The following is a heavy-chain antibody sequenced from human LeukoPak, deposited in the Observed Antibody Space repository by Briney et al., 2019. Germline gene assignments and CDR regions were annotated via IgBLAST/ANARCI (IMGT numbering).Heavy chain of an antibody. J-gene: IGHJ3*02. CDR3: ARQSPYPGGGWLQFTFDI. V-gene: IGHV1-2*02. Sequence: GASVKVSCKASGYTFTSYYMHWVRQAPGQGLEWMGWINPNSGGTNYAQKFQGRVTMTRDTSISTAYMELSRLRSDDTAVYYCARQSPYPGGGWLQFTFDIWGQGTMVTVSS. CDR1: GYTFTSYY. D-gene: IGHD5-24*01. CDR2: INPNSGGT.